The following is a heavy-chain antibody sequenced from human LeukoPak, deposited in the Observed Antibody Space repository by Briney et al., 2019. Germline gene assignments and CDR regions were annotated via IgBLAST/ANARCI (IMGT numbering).Heavy chain of an antibody. V-gene: IGHV3-30*18. Sequence: GRSLRLSCAASGFTFSSYGMHWVRQAPGKGLEWVAVISYDGSNKYYADSVKGRFTISRDNSKNTLYLQMNSLRAEDTAVYYCAKDRGGGDWGQGTLVTVSS. CDR2: ISYDGSNK. D-gene: IGHD2-21*01. J-gene: IGHJ4*02. CDR1: GFTFSSYG. CDR3: AKDRGGGD.